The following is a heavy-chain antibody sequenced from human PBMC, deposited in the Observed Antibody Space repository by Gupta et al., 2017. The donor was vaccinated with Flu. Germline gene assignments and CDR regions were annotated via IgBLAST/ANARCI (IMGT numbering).Heavy chain of an antibody. CDR3: ARASYSGSLLLLQH. CDR1: GGTFSSYT. CDR2: IIPILGIA. D-gene: IGHD1-26*01. J-gene: IGHJ1*01. V-gene: IGHV1-69*02. Sequence: QVQLVQSGAEVKKPGSSVKVSCKASGGTFSSYTISWVRQAPGQGLEWMGRIIPILGIANYAQKGQGRVTITADKSTSTAYMELSSLRSEDTAVYYCARASYSGSLLLLQHWGQGTLVTVSS.